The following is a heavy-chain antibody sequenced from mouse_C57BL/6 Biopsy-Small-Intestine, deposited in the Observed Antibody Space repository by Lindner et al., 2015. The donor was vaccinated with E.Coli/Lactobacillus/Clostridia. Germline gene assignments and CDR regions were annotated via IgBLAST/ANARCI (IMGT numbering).Heavy chain of an antibody. J-gene: IGHJ4*01. CDR1: GYSFINYG. CDR3: ARGGPGGEVGWYGY. Sequence: SVKVSCKASGYSFINYGISWVRQAPGQGLEWMGWINAYNGNTNYAQKLQGRVTMTTDTSTSTAYMELRSLRSDDTAVYYCARGGPGGEVGWYGYWGQGTLVTVSS. D-gene: IGHD2-10*02. CDR2: INAYNGNT. V-gene: IGHV1-7*01.